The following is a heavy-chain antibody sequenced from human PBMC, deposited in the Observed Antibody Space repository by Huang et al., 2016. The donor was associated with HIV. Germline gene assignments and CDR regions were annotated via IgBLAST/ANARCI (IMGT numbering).Heavy chain of an antibody. CDR2: IGSSSSYI. CDR1: GFTFSSYA. V-gene: IGHV3-21*01. Sequence: EVQLVESGGGLVKPGGSLRLSCAASGFTFSSYAMNWVRQAPGKGLEWVSSIGSSSSYIHYAGSVKGRFTISRDDAKSSLLLQMNSLRAEDTAVYYCARPQGDKIRGIIRSYYYYYGMDVWGQGTTVTVSS. J-gene: IGHJ6*02. CDR3: ARPQGDKIRGIIRSYYYYYGMDV. D-gene: IGHD3-10*01.